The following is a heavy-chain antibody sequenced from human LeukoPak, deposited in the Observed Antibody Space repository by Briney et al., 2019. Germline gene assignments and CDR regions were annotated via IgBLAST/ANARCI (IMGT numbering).Heavy chain of an antibody. CDR1: GFTFSSYW. CDR2: ISGSGGST. CDR3: AKDLDDFWSGYYSPFDY. Sequence: GGSLRLSCAASGFTFSSYWMTWVRQAPGKGLEWVSAISGSGGSTYYPDSVKGRFTISRDNSKNTLYLQMNSLRAEDTAVYYCAKDLDDFWSGYYSPFDYWGQGTLVTVSS. D-gene: IGHD3-3*01. V-gene: IGHV3-23*01. J-gene: IGHJ4*02.